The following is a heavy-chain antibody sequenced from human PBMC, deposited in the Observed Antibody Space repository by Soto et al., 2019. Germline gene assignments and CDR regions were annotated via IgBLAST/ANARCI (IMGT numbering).Heavy chain of an antibody. CDR3: ARISVLRQIMVFDL. J-gene: IGHJ2*01. D-gene: IGHD3-10*01. Sequence: QVQLQESGPGLVKPSQTLSLTCTVSGGSISSGDYYWSWVRQPPGKGLECIGYFYYSANTFYNPSLESRVSISVDMSKNQFSLSQTSVTAADTAVYYRARISVLRQIMVFDLWGRGTLVTVSS. V-gene: IGHV4-30-4*01. CDR2: FYYSANT. CDR1: GGSISSGDYY.